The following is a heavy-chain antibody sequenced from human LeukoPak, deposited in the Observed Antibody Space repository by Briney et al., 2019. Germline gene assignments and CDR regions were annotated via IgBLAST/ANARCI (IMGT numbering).Heavy chain of an antibody. J-gene: IGHJ4*02. Sequence: KPSETLSLTCTVSGGSISSSSHYWGWIRQPPGKGLEWIGSIYYSGSTYYNPSLKSRVTMSVDTSKSQFSLKLSSVTAADTAVYYCAGLSGYHSFDYWGQGTLVTVSS. D-gene: IGHD3-22*01. CDR2: IYYSGST. V-gene: IGHV4-39*01. CDR3: AGLSGYHSFDY. CDR1: GGSISSSSHY.